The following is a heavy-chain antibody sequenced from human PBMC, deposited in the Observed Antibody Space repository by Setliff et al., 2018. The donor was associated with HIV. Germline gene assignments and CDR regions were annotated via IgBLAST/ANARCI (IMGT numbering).Heavy chain of an antibody. CDR1: GGSIDNYY. V-gene: IGHV4-59*01. CDR3: ASFGRDYFDY. Sequence: SETLSLTCSVSGGSIDNYYWTWIRQSRERRLAWVGYVYHSGSTNYNPSLKSRVTISVDTSKNQFSLKLSSVTAADTAVYYGASFGRDYFDYWGQGTLVTVSS. CDR2: VYHSGST. D-gene: IGHD3-10*01. J-gene: IGHJ4*02.